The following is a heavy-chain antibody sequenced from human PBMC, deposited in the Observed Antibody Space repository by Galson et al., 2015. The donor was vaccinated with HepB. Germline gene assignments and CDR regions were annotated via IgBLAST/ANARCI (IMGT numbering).Heavy chain of an antibody. V-gene: IGHV3-23*01. CDR2: ISGSGGST. J-gene: IGHJ3*02. CDR3: AKDGWYCSSTSCYSDI. Sequence: SLRLSCAASGFTFSSYAMSWVRQAPGKGLEWVSAISGSGGSTYYADSVKGRFTISRDNSKNTLYLLMNSLRPEDTAVYYCAKDGWYCSSTSCYSDIWGQGTMVTVSS. D-gene: IGHD2-2*02. CDR1: GFTFSSYA.